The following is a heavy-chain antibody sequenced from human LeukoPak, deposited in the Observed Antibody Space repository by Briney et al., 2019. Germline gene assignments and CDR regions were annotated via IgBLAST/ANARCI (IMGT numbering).Heavy chain of an antibody. CDR1: GGSISSYY. J-gene: IGHJ6*03. V-gene: IGHV4-34*01. Sequence: SETLSLTCTVSGGSISSYYWSWIRQPPGKGLEWIGEINHSGSTNYNPSLKSRVTISVDTSKNQFSLKLSSVTAADTAVYFCASLSYYYMDVWGKGTTVTVSS. CDR2: INHSGST. CDR3: ASLSYYYMDV. D-gene: IGHD2/OR15-2a*01.